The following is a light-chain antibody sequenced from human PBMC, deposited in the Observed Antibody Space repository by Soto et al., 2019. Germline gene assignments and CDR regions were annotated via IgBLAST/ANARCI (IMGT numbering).Light chain of an antibody. J-gene: IGKJ4*01. CDR1: QSVGRS. CDR3: QQYDNWPSVT. CDR2: GTS. V-gene: IGKV3-15*01. Sequence: IAMTQSPATLSVSPGERATLSCRASQSVGRSLAWYQQKPGQAPRLLIYGTSARATGIPATFSGSGSGTEFTLTISSLQSEDFAIYYCQQYDNWPSVTFGGGTKVDIK.